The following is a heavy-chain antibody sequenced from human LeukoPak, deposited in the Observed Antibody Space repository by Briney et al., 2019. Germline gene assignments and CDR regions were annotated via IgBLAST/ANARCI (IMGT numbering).Heavy chain of an antibody. V-gene: IGHV4-4*09. J-gene: IGHJ3*02. Sequence: QPPGKGLEWIGYIYTSGSTNYNPSLESRVTISVDTSKNQFSLDLSSVTAADTAVYYCARQKCTSASCLTKNAFDIWGQGTMVTVXS. D-gene: IGHD2-2*01. CDR3: ARQKCTSASCLTKNAFDI. CDR2: IYTSGST.